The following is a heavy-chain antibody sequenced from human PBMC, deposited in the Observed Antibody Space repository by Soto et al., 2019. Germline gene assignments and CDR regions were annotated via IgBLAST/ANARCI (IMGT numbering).Heavy chain of an antibody. V-gene: IGHV4-59*01. Sequence: QVQLQESGPGLVKPSETLSLTCTVSGGSISSYYWSWIRQPPGKGLEWIGYIYYSGSTNYNPSLKSRVTISVDTSKNQFSLKLSSVTAADTAVYYCARDRRTGTTYWDYYYGMDVWGQGTTVTVSS. CDR2: IYYSGST. CDR1: GGSISSYY. J-gene: IGHJ6*02. D-gene: IGHD1-7*01. CDR3: ARDRRTGTTYWDYYYGMDV.